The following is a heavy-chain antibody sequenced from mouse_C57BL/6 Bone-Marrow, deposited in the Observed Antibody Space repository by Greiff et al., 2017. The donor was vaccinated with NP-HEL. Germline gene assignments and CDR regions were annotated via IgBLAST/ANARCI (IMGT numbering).Heavy chain of an antibody. V-gene: IGHV1-69*01. CDR1: GYTFTSYW. Sequence: QVQLKQPGAELVMPGASVKLSCKASGYTFTSYWMHWVKQRPGQGLEWIGEIDPSESYTNYNQKFKGKSTLTVDKSSSTAYMQLSSLTSEDSAVYYCAGWGYYGRSPDWYFEVWGTGTTVTVSS. J-gene: IGHJ1*03. D-gene: IGHD1-1*01. CDR2: IDPSESYT. CDR3: AGWGYYGRSPDWYFEV.